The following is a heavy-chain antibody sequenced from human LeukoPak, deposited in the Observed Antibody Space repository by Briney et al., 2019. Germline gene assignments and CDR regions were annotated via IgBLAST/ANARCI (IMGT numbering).Heavy chain of an antibody. CDR1: GGTFSSYA. D-gene: IGHD6-13*01. V-gene: IGHV1-69*05. CDR2: IIPIFGTA. CDR3: ARDRRMAAAGEFDY. J-gene: IGHJ4*02. Sequence: SVKVSCKASGGTFSSYAISWVRQAPGQGLEWMGGIIPIFGTANYAQKFQGRVTITTDESTSTAYMELSSLRSEDTAVYYCARDRRMAAAGEFDYWGQGTLVTVSS.